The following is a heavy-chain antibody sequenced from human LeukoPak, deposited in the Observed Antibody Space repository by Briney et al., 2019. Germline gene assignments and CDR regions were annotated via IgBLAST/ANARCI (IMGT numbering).Heavy chain of an antibody. CDR3: TKRRPSGSVTVDEY. CDR2: ISYNSANK. J-gene: IGHJ4*02. CDR1: GFTFGSFT. D-gene: IGHD2-21*02. Sequence: PGGSLRLSCTTSGFTFGSFTMSWVRQAPGKGLEWVSSISYNSANKWHADSVKGRFTISRDNSKNTLYLQMHCLRADDTALYYCTKRRPSGSVTVDEYWGQGALVTVSS. V-gene: IGHV3-23*01.